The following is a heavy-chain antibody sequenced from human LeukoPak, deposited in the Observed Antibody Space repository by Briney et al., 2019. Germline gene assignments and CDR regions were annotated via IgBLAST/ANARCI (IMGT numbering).Heavy chain of an antibody. J-gene: IGHJ4*02. CDR1: AFTFSTYA. V-gene: IGHV3-30*04. CDR2: ISYDGSKT. Sequence: PGGSLRLSCAASAFTFSTYAMHWVRQAPGKGLEWVAVISYDGSKTYYADSAKGRFTISRDNSKNTLYLQMNSLRVEDTAVYYSARGGIAAAGTRRYYCDYWGQGTLVTVSS. CDR3: ARGGIAAAGTRRYYCDY. D-gene: IGHD6-13*01.